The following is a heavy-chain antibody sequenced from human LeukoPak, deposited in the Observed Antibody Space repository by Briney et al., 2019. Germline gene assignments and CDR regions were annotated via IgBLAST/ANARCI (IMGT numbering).Heavy chain of an antibody. CDR1: GFTFSSAW. D-gene: IGHD3-16*01. Sequence: GGSLRLSCAASGFTFSSAWLSWVRQAPGKGLEWVSVIYSGDNTYYVESVKGRFTISRDNSKNTLFLQMKRLRAEDTAVYYCAGRRVLDASFDYWGQGTLVTVSS. CDR3: AGRRVLDASFDY. CDR2: IYSGDNT. J-gene: IGHJ4*02. V-gene: IGHV3-66*02.